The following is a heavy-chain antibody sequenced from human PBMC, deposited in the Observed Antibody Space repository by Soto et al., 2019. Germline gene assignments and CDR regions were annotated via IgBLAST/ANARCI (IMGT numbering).Heavy chain of an antibody. Sequence: GASVKVSCKASGYTFTSYAMHWVRQAPGQGLEWMGWISAYNGNTNYAQKLQGRVTMTTDTSTSTAYMELRSLRSDDTAVYYCARHPTYYYDSSGFVDYWGQGPLVTAPQ. CDR2: ISAYNGNT. J-gene: IGHJ4*02. D-gene: IGHD3-22*01. CDR1: GYTFTSYA. CDR3: ARHPTYYYDSSGFVDY. V-gene: IGHV1-18*01.